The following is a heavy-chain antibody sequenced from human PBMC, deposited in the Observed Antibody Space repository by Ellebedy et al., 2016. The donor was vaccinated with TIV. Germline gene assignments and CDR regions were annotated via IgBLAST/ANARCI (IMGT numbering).Heavy chain of an antibody. V-gene: IGHV3-7*01. J-gene: IGHJ4*02. CDR1: GFTFRDYW. Sequence: GGSLRLSCAASGFTFRDYWMSWVRQAPGKGLEWVANINEDGSEKYYVDSVKGRFTISRDNARNSLYLQMSSLRVEDTAVYYCARDGGSVSYWEGFDYWGQGTLVTVSS. D-gene: IGHD3-10*01. CDR2: INEDGSEK. CDR3: ARDGGSVSYWEGFDY.